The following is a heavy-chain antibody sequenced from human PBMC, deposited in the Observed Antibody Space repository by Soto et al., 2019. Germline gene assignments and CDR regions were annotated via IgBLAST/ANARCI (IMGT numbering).Heavy chain of an antibody. V-gene: IGHV1-3*01. J-gene: IGHJ4*02. D-gene: IGHD3-16*01. Sequence: ASVKVSCKASGYTFTSYAMHWVRQAPGQRLEWMGWINAGNGNTKYSQEFQGRVTITRDTSASTAYMELSSLRSEDTAVYYCARGPTDYDYIWGRTSKSEKGYYFDYWAQGTLVPVSS. CDR3: ARGPTDYDYIWGRTSKSEKGYYFDY. CDR1: GYTFTSYA. CDR2: INAGNGNT.